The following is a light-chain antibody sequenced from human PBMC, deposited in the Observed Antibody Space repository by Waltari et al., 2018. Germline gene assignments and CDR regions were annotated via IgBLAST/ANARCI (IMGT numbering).Light chain of an antibody. Sequence: VILTQSPATLSLSTGERATLSCRASQSVSSYLAWYQQKPGQAPRLLIHSASSRATGIPDRFSGSGSGTEFTLTISSLEPEDVGVYHCYQHSRGYSFGQGTKIEIK. V-gene: IGKV3-11*01. J-gene: IGKJ2*03. CDR2: SAS. CDR3: YQHSRGYS. CDR1: QSVSSY.